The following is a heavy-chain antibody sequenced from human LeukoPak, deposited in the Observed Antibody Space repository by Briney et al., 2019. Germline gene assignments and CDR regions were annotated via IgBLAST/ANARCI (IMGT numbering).Heavy chain of an antibody. CDR1: IFTFSRYG. D-gene: IGHD3-16*01. J-gene: IGHJ6*02. CDR3: AKEVKWGEYYGMGV. Sequence: GRSLRLSCAASIFTFSRYGMHWVRQSPGKALESVTAISYDGSNKYYGDSLKCRFTISRDNSKNTLYLKMNSLRAEDTALYYCAKEVKWGEYYGMGVWGQGTTVTVSS. CDR2: ISYDGSNK. V-gene: IGHV3-30*18.